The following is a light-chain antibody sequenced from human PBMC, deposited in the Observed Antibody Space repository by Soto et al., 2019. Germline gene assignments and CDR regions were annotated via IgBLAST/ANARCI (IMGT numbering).Light chain of an antibody. Sequence: TQSTTTRSVSPGERATLSCRASQSVSSYLAWDQQKPGQAPRLLIYGASSRATGIPDRFSGSGSGTDFTLTIIRLEHEGFGVYYWEQYGNSRTFGQRSKV. CDR1: QSVSSY. CDR3: EQYGNSRT. V-gene: IGKV3-20*01. CDR2: GAS. J-gene: IGKJ1*01.